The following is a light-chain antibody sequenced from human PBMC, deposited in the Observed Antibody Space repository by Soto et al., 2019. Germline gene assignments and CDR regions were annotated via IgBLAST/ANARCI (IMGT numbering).Light chain of an antibody. CDR1: QSFSNNY. Sequence: EIVSTQSPGTLSLSPGKRAPLSCRASQSFSNNYLAWYQQKPGQAPRLLIYGASSRATGIPDRFSGSGSGTDFTLTISRLEPEDFAVYYCQQYGSSPPRLTFGGGTKVDIK. CDR2: GAS. J-gene: IGKJ4*01. V-gene: IGKV3-20*01. CDR3: QQYGSSPPRLT.